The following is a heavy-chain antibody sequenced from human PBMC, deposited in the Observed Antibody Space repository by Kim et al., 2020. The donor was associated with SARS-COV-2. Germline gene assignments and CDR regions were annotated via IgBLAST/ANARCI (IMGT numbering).Heavy chain of an antibody. V-gene: IGHV1-18*01. J-gene: IGHJ5*02. Sequence: ASVKVSCKASGYTFTSYGVSWVRQAPGQGLEWMGWISAYIGNTNYAQKFRGRVTMTTDTSTTTAYMELRSLRSHDTAVYYCSRTWAGFGGLFNWFDPWGQGTLVTFSS. CDR3: SRTWAGFGGLFNWFDP. D-gene: IGHD3-10*01. CDR1: GYTFTSYG. CDR2: ISAYIGNT.